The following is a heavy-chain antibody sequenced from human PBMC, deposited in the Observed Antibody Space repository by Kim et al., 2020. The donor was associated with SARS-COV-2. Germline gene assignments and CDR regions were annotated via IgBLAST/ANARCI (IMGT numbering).Heavy chain of an antibody. CDR3: ARVVAYDILTGYYEYYFDY. CDR2: IIPIFGTA. CDR1: GGTFSSYA. Sequence: SVKVSCKASGGTFSSYAISWVRQAPGQGLEWMGGIIPIFGTANYAQKFQGRVTITADESTSTAYMELSSLRSEDTAVYYCARVVAYDILTGYYEYYFDYWGQGTLVTVSS. J-gene: IGHJ4*02. D-gene: IGHD3-9*01. V-gene: IGHV1-69*13.